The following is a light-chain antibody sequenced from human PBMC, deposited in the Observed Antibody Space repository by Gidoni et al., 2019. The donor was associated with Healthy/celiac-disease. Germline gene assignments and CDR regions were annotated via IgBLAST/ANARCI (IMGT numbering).Light chain of an antibody. CDR2: GAS. Sequence: DIVMTPSPATLSVSPGERATLSCRTSQSVSSNLAWYQQKPGQAPRLLIYGASTRATGSAARFSGSGSGTEDTLTISSLQSEDVAVYYCQQYNNWPPITFGQGTRLEIK. CDR1: QSVSSN. CDR3: QQYNNWPPIT. V-gene: IGKV3D-15*01. J-gene: IGKJ5*01.